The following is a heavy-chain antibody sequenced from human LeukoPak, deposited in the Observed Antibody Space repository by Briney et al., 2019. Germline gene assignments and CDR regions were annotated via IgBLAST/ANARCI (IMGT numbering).Heavy chain of an antibody. CDR1: GFTVSSNY. CDR2: IYHSGST. Sequence: GSLRLSCAASGFTVSSNYMSWVRQPPGKGLEWIGQIYHSGSTNYNPSLKSRVAISVDKSKNQFSLNLNSVTAADTAVYYCARAGQGYCTSTSCYLSLDYWGQGTLVTVSS. D-gene: IGHD2-2*01. V-gene: IGHV4-4*02. J-gene: IGHJ4*02. CDR3: ARAGQGYCTSTSCYLSLDY.